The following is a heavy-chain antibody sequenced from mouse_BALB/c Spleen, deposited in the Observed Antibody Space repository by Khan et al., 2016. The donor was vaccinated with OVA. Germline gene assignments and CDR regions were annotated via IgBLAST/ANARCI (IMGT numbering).Heavy chain of an antibody. CDR2: IWSGGST. D-gene: IGHD2-14*01. J-gene: IGHJ4*01. V-gene: IGHV2-2*02. CDR1: GFSLTSYG. CDR3: ARIFIGTTDYAMDY. Sequence: QVQLKQSGPGLVQPSQSLSITCTVSGFSLTSYGVHWVRQSPGKGLEWLGVIWSGGSTDYNAAFISRLSISKDNSKSRVFFKMNSLQTNDTAIYSCARIFIGTTDYAMDYWGQGTSVTVSS.